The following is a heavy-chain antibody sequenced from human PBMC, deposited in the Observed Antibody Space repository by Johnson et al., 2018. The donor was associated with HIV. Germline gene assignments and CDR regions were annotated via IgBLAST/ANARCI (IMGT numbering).Heavy chain of an antibody. CDR3: AREVAIGYSYGYLIGAVDI. Sequence: QVQLVESGGVVVQPGRSLRLSCAASGFTFSSYAMHWVRQAPGKGLEWVAVISYDGSNKYYADSVNGRFTIARDNSKNTLYLQMNSLRVEDTAVYYCAREVAIGYSYGYLIGAVDIWGQGTLVTVSS. J-gene: IGHJ3*02. CDR2: ISYDGSNK. CDR1: GFTFSSYA. D-gene: IGHD5-18*01. V-gene: IGHV3-30*14.